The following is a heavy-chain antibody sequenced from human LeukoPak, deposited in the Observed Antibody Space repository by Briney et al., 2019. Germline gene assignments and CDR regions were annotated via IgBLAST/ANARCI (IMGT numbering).Heavy chain of an antibody. CDR3: ARLNDYVWGSYRPETPYFDY. CDR1: GGSVSSRSCH. D-gene: IGHD3-16*02. V-gene: IGHV4-39*01. CDR2: IYYSGNT. Sequence: SETLSLTCSVSGGSVSSRSCHWGWIRQPPGKGLEWIGSIYYSGNTYYNPSLKSRVTISVDTSKNQFSLKLSSVTAADTAAYYCARLNDYVWGSYRPETPYFDYWGQGTLVTVSS. J-gene: IGHJ4*02.